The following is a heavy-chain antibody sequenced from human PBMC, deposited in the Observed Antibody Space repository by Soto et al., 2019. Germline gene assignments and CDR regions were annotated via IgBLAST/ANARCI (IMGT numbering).Heavy chain of an antibody. CDR1: GFTFSSYA. J-gene: IGHJ5*02. Sequence: GGSLRLSCAASGFTFSSYAMSWVRQAPGKGLEWVSAISGSGGSTYYADSVKGRFTISRDNSKNTLYLQMNSLRAEDTAVYYCAKDPREYYYDSSGYYSYNWFDPWGQGTLVTVSS. CDR3: AKDPREYYYDSSGYYSYNWFDP. CDR2: ISGSGGST. D-gene: IGHD3-22*01. V-gene: IGHV3-23*01.